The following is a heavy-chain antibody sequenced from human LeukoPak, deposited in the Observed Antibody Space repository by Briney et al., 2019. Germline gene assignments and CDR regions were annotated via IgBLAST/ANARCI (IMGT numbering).Heavy chain of an antibody. D-gene: IGHD2-8*01. J-gene: IGHJ6*03. CDR3: ARLAYCSNDVCYSNYYYSMDV. V-gene: IGHV5-51*01. CDR1: GYTFSSYW. CDR2: IYPDDSDT. Sequence: GESLKISCKGSGYTFSSYWIGWVRQMPGKGLEWMGIIYPDDSDTRYSPSFQGQVTISADKCISTAYLQWRSLKASDSAMYYCARLAYCSNDVCYSNYYYSMDVWGKGTTVTVSS.